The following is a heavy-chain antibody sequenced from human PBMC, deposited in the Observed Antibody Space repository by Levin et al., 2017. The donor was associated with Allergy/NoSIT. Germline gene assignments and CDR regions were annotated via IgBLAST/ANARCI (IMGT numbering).Heavy chain of an antibody. CDR2: ISSSSNFI. D-gene: IGHD2-15*01. CDR3: ARDRCSGGSCYSHLLNY. CDR1: GFTFSSYS. V-gene: IGHV3-21*01. Sequence: GESLKISCAASGFTFSSYSMNWVRQAPGKGLEWVSSISSSSNFIYYADSVKGRFTISRDNAKNSLYLQMSSLRAEDTAVYYCARDRCSGGSCYSHLLNYWGQGTLVTVSS. J-gene: IGHJ4*02.